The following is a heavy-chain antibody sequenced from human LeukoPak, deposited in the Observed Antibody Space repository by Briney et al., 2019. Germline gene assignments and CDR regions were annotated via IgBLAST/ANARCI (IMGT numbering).Heavy chain of an antibody. CDR2: IYSGGST. D-gene: IGHD2-2*01. CDR1: GFTVSSNY. Sequence: GGSLRLSCAASGFTVSSNYMSWVRQAPGKGLEWVSVIYSGGSTYYADSVKGRFTISRDNSKNTLYLQMNSLRAEDTAVYYCARFQLGSSHAFDIWGQGTMVTVSS. CDR3: ARFQLGSSHAFDI. V-gene: IGHV3-53*01. J-gene: IGHJ3*02.